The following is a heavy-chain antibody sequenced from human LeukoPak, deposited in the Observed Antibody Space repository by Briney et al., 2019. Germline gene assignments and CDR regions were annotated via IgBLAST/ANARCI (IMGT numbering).Heavy chain of an antibody. CDR1: GFTFSSYG. CDR2: ISSNGGSA. J-gene: IGHJ6*02. Sequence: PGGSLRLSCAASGFTFSSYGMHWVRQAPGKGLEDVSAISSNGGSAYYANSVKGRFTISRDNSKNTLYLQMGSLRVEDMAVYYCARAGSTIFGVVIPYGMDVWGQGTTVTVSS. CDR3: ARAGSTIFGVVIPYGMDV. D-gene: IGHD3-3*01. V-gene: IGHV3-64*01.